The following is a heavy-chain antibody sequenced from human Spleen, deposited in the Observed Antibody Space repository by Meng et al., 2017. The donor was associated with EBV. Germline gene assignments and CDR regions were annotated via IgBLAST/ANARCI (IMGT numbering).Heavy chain of an antibody. D-gene: IGHD7-27*01. CDR2: IYWDDVE. V-gene: IGHV2-5*02. CDR3: AHALGHFDY. CDR1: ACSLSTSGVG. Sequence: ISLKGSCPTLVTPTQTLTLTCTFSACSLSTSGVGVGWIRQPPGKALECLALIYWDDVERYSPSLRSRLTITKDTSKNQVFLTMTNMDPVDTATYYCAHALGHFDYWGQGTLVTVSS. J-gene: IGHJ4*02.